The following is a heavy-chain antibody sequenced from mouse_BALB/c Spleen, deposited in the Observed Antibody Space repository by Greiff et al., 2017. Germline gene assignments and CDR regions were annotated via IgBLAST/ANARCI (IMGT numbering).Heavy chain of an antibody. J-gene: IGHJ3*01. CDR2: INPSTGYT. CDR1: GYTFTSYW. V-gene: IGHV1-7*01. CDR3: ARRGWSPAWFAY. D-gene: IGHD2-3*01. Sequence: VQGVESGAELAKPGASVKMSCKASGYTFTSYWMHWVKQRPGQGLEWIGYINPSTGYTEYNQKFKDKATLTADKSSSTAYMQLSSLTSEDSAVYYCARRGWSPAWFAYWGQGTLVTVSA.